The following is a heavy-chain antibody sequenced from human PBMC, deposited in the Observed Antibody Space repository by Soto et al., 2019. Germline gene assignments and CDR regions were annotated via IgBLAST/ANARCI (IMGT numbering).Heavy chain of an antibody. CDR1: GVTFSSYA. CDR3: AKEPIQLWRYAFDY. D-gene: IGHD5-18*01. V-gene: IGHV3-23*01. Sequence: GGALRLSCSASGVTFSSYAMSWVRQAPGKGLEWVSAISGSGGSTYYADSVKGRFTISRDNSKNTLYLQMNSLRAEDTAVHYCAKEPIQLWRYAFDYWGQGTLVTVSS. J-gene: IGHJ4*02. CDR2: ISGSGGST.